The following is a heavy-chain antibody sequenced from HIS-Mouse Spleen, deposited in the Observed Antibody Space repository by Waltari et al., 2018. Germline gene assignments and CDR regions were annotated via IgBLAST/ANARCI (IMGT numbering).Heavy chain of an antibody. CDR1: GGSISSSSYY. J-gene: IGHJ2*01. V-gene: IGHV4-39*07. CDR3: AREIPYSSSWYDWYFDL. CDR2: IDYSGST. D-gene: IGHD6-13*01. Sequence: QLQLQESGPGLVKPSETLSLTCTVSGGSISSSSYYWGWIRQPPGKGLAWIGSIDYSGSTSDNPSLKSRVTISVDTSKNQFSLKLSSVTAADTAVYYCAREIPYSSSWYDWYFDLWGRGTLVTVSS.